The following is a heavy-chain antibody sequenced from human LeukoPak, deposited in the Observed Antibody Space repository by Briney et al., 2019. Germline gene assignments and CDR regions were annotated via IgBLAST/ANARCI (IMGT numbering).Heavy chain of an antibody. D-gene: IGHD2/OR15-2a*01. CDR3: ARVEERFAKMNLGKGEYFYNYYMDV. J-gene: IGHJ6*03. V-gene: IGHV3-11*01. CDR1: GFTFSDYF. CDR2: IIRSGVNI. Sequence: PGGSLRLSSAASGFTFSDYFLTWIRQAPGKGLEWRSFIIRSGVNISYAHSVKGRFTISRDTAENSRYLQIKSLRAADTAPYYVARVEERFAKMNLGKGEYFYNYYMDVWGKGNTVIVSS.